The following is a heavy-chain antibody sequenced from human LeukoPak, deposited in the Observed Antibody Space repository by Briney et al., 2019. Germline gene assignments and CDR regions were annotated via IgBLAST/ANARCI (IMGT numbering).Heavy chain of an antibody. V-gene: IGHV4-59*01. Sequence: SETLSLTCSVSGDSISTYYWSWIRQPPGKGLEWIGYVYYSGSTDYDPSLKSRVTISVDTSKKQFSLNLNSVTAADTAVYYCSASKELWLRGLFDYWGQGTLVTVSS. CDR3: SASKELWLRGLFDY. CDR1: GDSISTYY. CDR2: VYYSGST. J-gene: IGHJ4*02. D-gene: IGHD5-18*01.